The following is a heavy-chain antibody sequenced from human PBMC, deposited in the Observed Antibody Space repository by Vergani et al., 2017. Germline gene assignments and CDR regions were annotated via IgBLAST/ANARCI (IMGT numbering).Heavy chain of an antibody. CDR2: IYYSGST. J-gene: IGHJ4*02. CDR1: GGSISSYY. V-gene: IGHV4-59*01. CDR3: ARTIVAKYGDYVRGFDY. D-gene: IGHD4-17*01. Sequence: QVQLQESGPGLVKPSETLSLTCTVSGGSISSYYWSWVRQPPGKGLEWIGYIYYSGSTNYNPSLTSRVTIAVDTSKNQFSLKLSSVTAADTAVYYCARTIVAKYGDYVRGFDYWGQGTLVTVSS.